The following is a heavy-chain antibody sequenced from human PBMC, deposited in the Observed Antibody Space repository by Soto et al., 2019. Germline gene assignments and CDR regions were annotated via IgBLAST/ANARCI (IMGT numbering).Heavy chain of an antibody. D-gene: IGHD6-19*01. CDR2: IVPIFGTA. CDR3: ARAVAGTGYNWFDP. J-gene: IGHJ5*02. CDR1: GGTFSSYA. Sequence: QVRLVQSGAEVKKPGSSVKVSCKASGGTFSSYAISWVQQAPGQGLEWMGGIVPIFGTANYAQKFQGRVTITADESTSTAYMELSSLRSEDTAVYYCARAVAGTGYNWFDPWGQGTLVTVSS. V-gene: IGHV1-69*01.